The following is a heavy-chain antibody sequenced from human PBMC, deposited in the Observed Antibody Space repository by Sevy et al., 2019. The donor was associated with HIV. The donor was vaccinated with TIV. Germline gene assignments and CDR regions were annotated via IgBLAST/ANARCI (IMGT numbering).Heavy chain of an antibody. CDR3: ARLNSCAGDCYYFDY. CDR1: GFIFSHYA. CDR2: MSYVGGSE. Sequence: GGSLRLSCAASGFIFSHYAVHWVRQGPGKGLEWVAIMSYVGGSENYADSVKGRFTISRDNSKNTLFLQMNSLRPDDTAMYYCARLNSCAGDCYYFDYWGQGTLVTVSS. D-gene: IGHD2-21*02. J-gene: IGHJ4*02. V-gene: IGHV3-30-3*01.